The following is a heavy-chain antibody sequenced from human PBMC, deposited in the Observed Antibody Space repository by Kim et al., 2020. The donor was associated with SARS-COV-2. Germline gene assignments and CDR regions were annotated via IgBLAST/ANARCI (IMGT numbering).Heavy chain of an antibody. J-gene: IGHJ3*02. CDR3: AKEYGSGSYSGFDI. D-gene: IGHD3-10*01. V-gene: IGHV3-7*01. Sequence: VDSVKGRFTIYIDNAKHSLYLQMNSLRAEDTAVYYCAKEYGSGSYSGFDIWGQGTMVTVSS.